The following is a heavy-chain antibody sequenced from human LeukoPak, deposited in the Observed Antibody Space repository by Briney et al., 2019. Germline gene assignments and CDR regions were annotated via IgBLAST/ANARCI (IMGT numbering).Heavy chain of an antibody. CDR1: GGSFSGYY. Sequence: PSETLSLTCAVYGGSFSGYYWGWIRQPPGKGLEWIGEINHSGSTNYNPSLKSRVTISVDTSKNQFSLKLSSVTAADTAVYYCATVGWSNYWGQGTLVTVSS. J-gene: IGHJ4*02. CDR2: INHSGST. D-gene: IGHD2-15*01. CDR3: ATVGWSNY. V-gene: IGHV4-34*01.